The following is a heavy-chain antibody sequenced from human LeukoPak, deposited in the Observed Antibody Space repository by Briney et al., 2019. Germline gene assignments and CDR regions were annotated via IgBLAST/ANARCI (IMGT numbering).Heavy chain of an antibody. J-gene: IGHJ5*02. D-gene: IGHD2-2*02. Sequence: SETLSLTCTVSGGSISSYYWSWIRQPAGKGLEWIGRIYTSGSTNYNPSLKSRVTISVDTSKNQFSLKLSSVTAADTAVYYCAREKIVVVPAAIRSDNWFDPWGQGTLVTVSS. CDR2: IYTSGST. V-gene: IGHV4-4*07. CDR3: AREKIVVVPAAIRSDNWFDP. CDR1: GGSISSYY.